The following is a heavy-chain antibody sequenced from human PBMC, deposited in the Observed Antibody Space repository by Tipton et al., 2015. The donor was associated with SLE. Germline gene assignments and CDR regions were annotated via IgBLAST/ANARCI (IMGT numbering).Heavy chain of an antibody. Sequence: TLSLTCAVYGGSFSGYYWSWVRQPPGKGLEWIGEINDSGSTNYNPSLKSRVTMSVDMSKSQFSLNLRSVTAADTAVYYCARQGRDDALDIWGQGTMVTVSS. J-gene: IGHJ3*02. CDR3: ARQGRDDALDI. D-gene: IGHD5-24*01. V-gene: IGHV4-34*01. CDR2: INDSGST. CDR1: GGSFSGYY.